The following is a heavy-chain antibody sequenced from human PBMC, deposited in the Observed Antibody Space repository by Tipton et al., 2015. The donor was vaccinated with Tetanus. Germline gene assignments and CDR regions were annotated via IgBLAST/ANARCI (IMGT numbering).Heavy chain of an antibody. CDR3: ASGSTFDY. V-gene: IGHV3-21*06. J-gene: IGHJ4*02. CDR1: GFTFSNYG. Sequence: SLRLSCAVSGFTFSNYGMNWVRQAPGKGLEWVSSISSTSSYIYYAGSVKGRFTVSRDNAKSSLYLQMNSLRAEDTAGYYCASGSTFDYWGQGTLVTVSS. CDR2: ISSTSSYI. D-gene: IGHD1-26*01.